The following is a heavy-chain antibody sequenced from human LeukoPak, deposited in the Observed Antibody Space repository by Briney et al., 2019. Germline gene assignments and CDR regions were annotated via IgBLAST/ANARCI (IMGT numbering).Heavy chain of an antibody. Sequence: ASVTVSCKASGYTFTGHYMHWVRQAPAQGREWMGRINPNSGGTNYAQKFQGRVTMTRDTSISTAYMELSRLRSDDTAVYYCARGDAFDIWGQGTMVTVSS. V-gene: IGHV1-2*06. CDR1: GYTFTGHY. J-gene: IGHJ3*02. CDR2: INPNSGGT. CDR3: ARGDAFDI.